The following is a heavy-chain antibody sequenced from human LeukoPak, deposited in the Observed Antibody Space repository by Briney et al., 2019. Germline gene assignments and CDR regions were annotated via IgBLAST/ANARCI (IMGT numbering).Heavy chain of an antibody. CDR1: GGSFSGYY. CDR2: INHSGST. J-gene: IGHJ4*02. V-gene: IGHV4-34*01. D-gene: IGHD6-13*01. CDR3: ARGLKARGYRTIAAAGPYDY. Sequence: SETLSLTCAVYGGSFSGYYWSWIRQPPGKGLEWIGEINHSGSTNYNPPLKSRVTISVDTSKNQFSLKLSSVTAADTAVYYCARGLKARGYRTIAAAGPYDYWGQGTLVTVSS.